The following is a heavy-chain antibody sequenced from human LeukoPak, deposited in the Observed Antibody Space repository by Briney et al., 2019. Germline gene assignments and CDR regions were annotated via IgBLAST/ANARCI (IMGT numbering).Heavy chain of an antibody. Sequence: PGGSLRLSCAASGFTFSSYAMHWVRQAPGKGLEWVAVISYDGSNKYYADSVKGRFTVSRDNSKNTLYLQMNSLRAEDTAVYYCAGLVVPYYYYYYGTDVWGQGTTVTVSS. D-gene: IGHD3-22*01. CDR1: GFTFSSYA. V-gene: IGHV3-30-3*01. J-gene: IGHJ6*02. CDR3: AGLVVPYYYYYYGTDV. CDR2: ISYDGSNK.